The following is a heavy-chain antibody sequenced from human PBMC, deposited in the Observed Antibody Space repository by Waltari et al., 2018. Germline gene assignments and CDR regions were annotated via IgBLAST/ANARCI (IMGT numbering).Heavy chain of an antibody. J-gene: IGHJ3*02. CDR3: STRSFGVVNAFDI. Sequence: EVQLIQSGAEVKKPGATVKISCKASAPPFTDSYIHWVQQAPGKGLVWMGLIDPEDGETVYAENFQGRVTITADRSTDTVYMELSSVRSEDTAVYYCSTRSFGVVNAFDIWGQGTMVIVSS. V-gene: IGHV1-69-2*01. D-gene: IGHD3-3*01. CDR1: APPFTDSY. CDR2: IDPEDGET.